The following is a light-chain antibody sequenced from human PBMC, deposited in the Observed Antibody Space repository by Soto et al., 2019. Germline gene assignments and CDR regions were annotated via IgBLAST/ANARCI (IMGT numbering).Light chain of an antibody. Sequence: EIVSTQSPGTLSLSPGERATLSCRASQSVSSSYLAWYQQKPGQAPRLLIYGASSRATGIPDRFSGSGSGTDFTLTISRLEPEDFAVYYCQQYGSSWVTFGQGTKLEIK. V-gene: IGKV3-20*01. J-gene: IGKJ2*01. CDR3: QQYGSSWVT. CDR2: GAS. CDR1: QSVSSSY.